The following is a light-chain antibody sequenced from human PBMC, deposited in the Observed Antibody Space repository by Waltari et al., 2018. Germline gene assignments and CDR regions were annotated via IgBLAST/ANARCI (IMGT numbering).Light chain of an antibody. CDR1: ASNIGNNV. CDR2: RNE. Sequence: QSVLTQPPSASGTPGQRVIISCSGTASNIGNNVVNWYQQLPGKAPKLFIYRNELRPSGVPDRFSGPKSGTSASLVISGLQSEDEADYYCQSYDTSLSVVFGGGTKLTVL. V-gene: IGLV1-44*01. J-gene: IGLJ3*02. CDR3: QSYDTSLSVV.